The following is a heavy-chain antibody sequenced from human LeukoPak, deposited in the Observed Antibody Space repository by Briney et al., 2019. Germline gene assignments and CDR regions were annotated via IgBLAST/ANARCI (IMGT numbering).Heavy chain of an antibody. V-gene: IGHV3-20*03. CDR3: ARDTRGDYPHWVDY. Sequence: PGGSLRLSYAASGFTFDDYGMSWVRHAPGKGLEWVSGINWNGGSTSYADPVKGRFTISRDNAKNSLYLQMNSLRAEDTALYYCARDTRGDYPHWVDYWGQGTLVTVSS. J-gene: IGHJ4*02. D-gene: IGHD4-17*01. CDR1: GFTFDDYG. CDR2: INWNGGST.